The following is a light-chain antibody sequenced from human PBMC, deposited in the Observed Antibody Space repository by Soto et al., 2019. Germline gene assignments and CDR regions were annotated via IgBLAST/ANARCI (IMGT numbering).Light chain of an antibody. J-gene: IGLJ2*01. CDR2: DVS. V-gene: IGLV2-14*01. Sequence: QSALTQPASVSGSPGQSITISCTGTSSDVGGYNYVSWYQQHPGKAPKLMIYDVSNRPSGVSNRFSGSKSGNTASLTISGLQAGDEGDYYSSPYTRGSTLDFGGGSTLTAL. CDR3: SPYTRGSTLD. CDR1: SSDVGGYNY.